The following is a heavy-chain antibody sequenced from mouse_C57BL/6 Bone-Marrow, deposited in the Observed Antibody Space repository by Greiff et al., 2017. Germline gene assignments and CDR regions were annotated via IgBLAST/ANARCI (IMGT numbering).Heavy chain of an antibody. CDR2: IDPETGGT. CDR3: TRPGSSFYYFDY. Sequence: QVQLQQSGAELVRPGASVTLSCKASGYTFTDYEMHWVKQTPVHGLEWIGAIDPETGGTAYNQKFKGKAILTADKSSSTASMELRSLTSEDSAVYYCTRPGSSFYYFDYWGQGTTLTVSS. D-gene: IGHD1-1*01. V-gene: IGHV1-15*01. CDR1: GYTFTDYE. J-gene: IGHJ2*01.